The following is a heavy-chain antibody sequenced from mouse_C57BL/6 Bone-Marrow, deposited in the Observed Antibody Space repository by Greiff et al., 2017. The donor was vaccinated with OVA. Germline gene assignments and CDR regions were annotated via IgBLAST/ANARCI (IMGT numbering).Heavy chain of an antibody. Sequence: QVQLQQPGAELVKPEASVKLSCKASGYTFTSYWMHWVKQRPGQGLEWIGMIHPNSGSTNYNEKFKSKATLTVETSSSTAYVQLSSLTSEDSAVYYCARKRYGNFDYWGQGTTLTVSS. D-gene: IGHD2-10*02. CDR1: GYTFTSYW. CDR2: IHPNSGST. CDR3: ARKRYGNFDY. J-gene: IGHJ2*01. V-gene: IGHV1-64*01.